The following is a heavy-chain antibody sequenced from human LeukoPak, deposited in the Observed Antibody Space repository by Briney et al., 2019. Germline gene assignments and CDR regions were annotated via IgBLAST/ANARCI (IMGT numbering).Heavy chain of an antibody. CDR1: GYSFTSYW. Sequence: KVSCKGSGYSFTSYWIGWVRQMPGKGLEWMGIIYPGDSDTRYSPSFQGQVTISADKSVSTAYLQWSGLKASDTAMYYCARRRDAFDIWGQGTMVTVSS. V-gene: IGHV5-51*01. CDR3: ARRRDAFDI. J-gene: IGHJ3*02. CDR2: IYPGDSDT.